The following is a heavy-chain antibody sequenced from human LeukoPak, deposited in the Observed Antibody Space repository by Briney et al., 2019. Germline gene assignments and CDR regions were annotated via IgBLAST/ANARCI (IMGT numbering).Heavy chain of an antibody. CDR2: ARNKANSYTT. Sequence: PGGSLRLSCAASGFTFSDHYMDWVRQAPGKGLEWVGRARNKANSYTTEYAASVKGRFTISRDDSKNSLYLQMNSLKTEDTAVYYCARVLYDFWRGYYLDYWGQGTLVTVSS. CDR3: ARVLYDFWRGYYLDY. CDR1: GFTFSDHY. J-gene: IGHJ4*02. V-gene: IGHV3-72*01. D-gene: IGHD3-3*01.